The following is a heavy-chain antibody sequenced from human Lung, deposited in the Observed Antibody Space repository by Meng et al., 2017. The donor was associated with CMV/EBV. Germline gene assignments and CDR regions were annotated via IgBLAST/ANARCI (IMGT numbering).Heavy chain of an antibody. Sequence: LTCAASGFTFSNYWMTWLRQAPGRGLELVAHIKEDGSEKYFVGSVKGRFTISRDNAKNSLYLQMNSLRAEDTAVYYCARDPFIKAFDILGQGTMVTVSS. CDR3: ARDPFIKAFDI. CDR2: IKEDGSEK. J-gene: IGHJ3*02. CDR1: GFTFSNYW. V-gene: IGHV3-7*01.